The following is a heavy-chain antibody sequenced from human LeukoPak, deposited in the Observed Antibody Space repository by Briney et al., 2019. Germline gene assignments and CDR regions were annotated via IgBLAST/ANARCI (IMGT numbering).Heavy chain of an antibody. CDR1: GLTFRNYA. Sequence: GGSLRLSCVVTGLTFRNYAMSWVRQAPGKGPEWVSDISGSGGVTHYADSVKGRFSISRDNSKNTLYLQMSSLRAEDTAVYYCARDLDSGSYYLNWFDPWGQGTLVTVSS. CDR2: ISGSGGVT. D-gene: IGHD1-26*01. J-gene: IGHJ5*02. CDR3: ARDLDSGSYYLNWFDP. V-gene: IGHV3-23*01.